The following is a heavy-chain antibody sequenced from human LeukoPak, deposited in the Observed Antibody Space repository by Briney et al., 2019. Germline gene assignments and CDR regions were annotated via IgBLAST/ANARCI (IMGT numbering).Heavy chain of an antibody. D-gene: IGHD3-10*01. CDR2: ISGSGGST. CDR1: GFTFSSYA. Sequence: GGSLRLSCAASGFTFSSYAMSWVRQAPGKGLEWVSGISGSGGSTYYADSVKGRFTISRDNSKNTLFLQMNSLRAEDTAVYYCAKSRCDSGSYLIFDYWGQGTLVTVSS. CDR3: AKSRCDSGSYLIFDY. J-gene: IGHJ4*02. V-gene: IGHV3-23*01.